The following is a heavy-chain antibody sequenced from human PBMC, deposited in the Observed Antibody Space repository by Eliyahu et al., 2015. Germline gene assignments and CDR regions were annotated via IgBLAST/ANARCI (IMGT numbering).Heavy chain of an antibody. CDR1: GYXFTSYD. D-gene: IGHD3-16*01. CDR3: ARLRRVRAGSFAFQH. J-gene: IGHJ1*01. CDR2: MNPNSGNT. V-gene: IGHV1-8*01. Sequence: QVQLVQSGAEVKKPGASVKVSCKASGYXFTSYDINWVRQATGQGLEWMGWMNPNSGNTGYAQKFQGRVTMTRNTSISTAYMELSSLRSEDTAVYYCARLRRVRAGSFAFQHWGQGTLVTVSS.